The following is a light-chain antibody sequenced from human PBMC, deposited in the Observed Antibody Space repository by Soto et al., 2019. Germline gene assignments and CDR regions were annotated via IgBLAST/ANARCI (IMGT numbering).Light chain of an antibody. CDR2: GAS. Sequence: IVLTQSPGTLSLSPGERATVSCRASQSVSSSYLAWYQQKPGQAPRLLIYGASSRATGIADRFSGSGSGTDFTLTISRLEPEDFAVYYCQQYGSSLWTFGQGTKVDIK. J-gene: IGKJ1*01. CDR3: QQYGSSLWT. CDR1: QSVSSSY. V-gene: IGKV3-20*01.